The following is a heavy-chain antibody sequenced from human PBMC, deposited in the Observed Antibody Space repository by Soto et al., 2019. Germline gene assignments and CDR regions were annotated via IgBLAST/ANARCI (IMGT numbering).Heavy chain of an antibody. CDR1: GYTFTGYY. J-gene: IGHJ4*02. CDR2: INPNSGGT. Sequence: QVQLVQSGAEVKKPGASVKVSCKASGYTFTGYYMHWVRQAPGQGLEWMGWINPNSGGTNYAQKFQGRVTRTRDTSISTAYMELSRLRSDDTAVYYCARVIRPRIAVAAVDYWGQGTLVTVSS. V-gene: IGHV1-2*02. CDR3: ARVIRPRIAVAAVDY. D-gene: IGHD6-19*01.